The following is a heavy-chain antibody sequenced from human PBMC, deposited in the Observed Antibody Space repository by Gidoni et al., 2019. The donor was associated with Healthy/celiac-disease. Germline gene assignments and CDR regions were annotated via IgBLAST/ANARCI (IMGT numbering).Heavy chain of an antibody. D-gene: IGHD1-26*01. V-gene: IGHV1-69*04. Sequence: QVQLVQSGAEAKKPGSSVKVSCKASGCPFSSYAISWVRQAPGQGLEWMGRIIPILGIANDAQKFQGRATITADKSTSTAYMELRSLGSEEKGVYYCARVAGPGVYYYFDYWGQGTLVTVSS. CDR1: GCPFSSYA. CDR2: IIPILGIA. J-gene: IGHJ4*02. CDR3: ARVAGPGVYYYFDY.